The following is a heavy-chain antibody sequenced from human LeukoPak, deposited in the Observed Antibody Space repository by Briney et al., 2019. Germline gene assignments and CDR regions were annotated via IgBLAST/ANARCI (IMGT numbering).Heavy chain of an antibody. CDR2: IYYSGST. D-gene: IGHD5-18*01. Sequence: SETLSLTCTVSGGSISSYYWSWIRQPPGKGLEWIGYIYYSGSTNYNPSLKSRVTTSVDTSKNQFSLKLSSVTAADTAVYYCAGLRGYSYGSIRGGWFDPWGQGTLVTVSS. J-gene: IGHJ5*02. CDR3: AGLRGYSYGSIRGGWFDP. V-gene: IGHV4-59*08. CDR1: GGSISSYY.